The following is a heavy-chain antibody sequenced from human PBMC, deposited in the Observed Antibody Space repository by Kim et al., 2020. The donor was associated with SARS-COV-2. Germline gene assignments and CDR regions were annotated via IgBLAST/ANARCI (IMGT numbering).Heavy chain of an antibody. Sequence: GGSLRLSCAASGFTFSSYSMNWVRQAPGKGLEWVSSISSSSSYIYYADSVKGRFTISRDNAKNSLYLQMNSLRAEDTAVYYCARKGVVDDPCSGGSCYSINWFDPWGQGTLVTVSS. CDR3: ARKGVVDDPCSGGSCYSINWFDP. D-gene: IGHD2-15*01. J-gene: IGHJ5*02. CDR1: GFTFSSYS. V-gene: IGHV3-21*04. CDR2: ISSSSSYI.